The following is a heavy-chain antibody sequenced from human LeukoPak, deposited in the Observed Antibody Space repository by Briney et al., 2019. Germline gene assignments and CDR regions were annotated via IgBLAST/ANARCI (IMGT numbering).Heavy chain of an antibody. CDR1: GYTFTGYY. J-gene: IGHJ6*02. Sequence: ASVKVSCKASGYTFTGYYMHWVRQAPGQGLEWMGWINPNSGGTNYAQKFQGWVTMTRDTSISTAYMELSRLRSDDTAVYYCAIGISAGSWDYYYYGMDVWGQGTTVTVSS. CDR2: INPNSGGT. V-gene: IGHV1-2*04. D-gene: IGHD6-13*01. CDR3: AIGISAGSWDYYYYGMDV.